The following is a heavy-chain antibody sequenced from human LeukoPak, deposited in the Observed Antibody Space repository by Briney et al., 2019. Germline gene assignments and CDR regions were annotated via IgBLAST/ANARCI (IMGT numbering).Heavy chain of an antibody. D-gene: IGHD2-21*02. Sequence: GGSLRLSCAASGFTVSSNYMSWVRQAPGKGLEWVSVIYSGGGTDYADSVKGRFTISRDNSKNTLYLQMNSLRAEDTAVYYCASAVGVTAIHNAFDIWGQGTMVTVSS. CDR3: ASAVGVTAIHNAFDI. V-gene: IGHV3-66*02. CDR1: GFTVSSNY. CDR2: IYSGGGT. J-gene: IGHJ3*02.